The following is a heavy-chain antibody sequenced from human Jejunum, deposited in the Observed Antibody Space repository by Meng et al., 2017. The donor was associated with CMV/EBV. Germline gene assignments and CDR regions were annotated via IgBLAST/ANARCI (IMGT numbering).Heavy chain of an antibody. V-gene: IGHV3-53*01. Sequence: VQLVAAGVGLIQPGGSLRLSCAGSGFTVSTSYMSWVRQAPGKGLEWVANIDRDGNNIEYADSVKGRFTTSRDNSKNTMYLQMNRLRADDSAVYYCARGLAESLGWEMGYWGQGTLVTVSS. CDR2: IDRDGNNI. D-gene: IGHD1-14*01. CDR3: ARGLAESLGWEMGY. CDR1: GFTVSTSY. J-gene: IGHJ4*02.